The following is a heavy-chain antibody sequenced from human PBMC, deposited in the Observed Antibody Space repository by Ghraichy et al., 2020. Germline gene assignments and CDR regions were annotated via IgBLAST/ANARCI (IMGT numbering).Heavy chain of an antibody. J-gene: IGHJ4*02. V-gene: IGHV4-59*01. D-gene: IGHD6-13*01. Sequence: SQTLSLTCTVSGGSISSYYWSWIRQPPGKGLEWIGYIYYSGSTNYNPSLKSRVTISVDTSKNQFSLKLSSVTAADTAVYYCARVGAIYSSSWYYFDYWGQGTLVTVSS. CDR1: GGSISSYY. CDR2: IYYSGST. CDR3: ARVGAIYSSSWYYFDY.